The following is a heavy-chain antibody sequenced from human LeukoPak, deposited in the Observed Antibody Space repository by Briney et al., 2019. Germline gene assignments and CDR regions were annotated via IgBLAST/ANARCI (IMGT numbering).Heavy chain of an antibody. CDR2: MFYSGRT. Sequence: PSETLSLTCTVSGGSISSHSYYWGWIRQPPGKGMEWIGTMFYSGRTNYNPSLNRRVTISVDTSNNQFSLRLSSVTAADTAMYYCARHGDYLDGSGTYHAPFDNWGQGTLVTASS. J-gene: IGHJ4*02. CDR1: GGSISSHSYY. V-gene: IGHV4-39*01. D-gene: IGHD3-10*01. CDR3: ARHGDYLDGSGTYHAPFDN.